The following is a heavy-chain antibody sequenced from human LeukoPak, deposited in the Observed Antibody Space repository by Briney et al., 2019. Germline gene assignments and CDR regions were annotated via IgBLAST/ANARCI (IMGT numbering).Heavy chain of an antibody. D-gene: IGHD6-13*01. CDR3: AKFPRPSYSSSWYSWFDP. V-gene: IGHV3-23*01. Sequence: PGGSLRPSCAASGFTVSSNYMSWVRQAPGKGLEWVSAISGSGGSTYYADSVKGRFTISRDNSKNTLYLQMNSLRAEDTAVYYCAKFPRPSYSSSWYSWFDPWGQGTLVTVSS. J-gene: IGHJ5*02. CDR1: GFTVSSNY. CDR2: ISGSGGST.